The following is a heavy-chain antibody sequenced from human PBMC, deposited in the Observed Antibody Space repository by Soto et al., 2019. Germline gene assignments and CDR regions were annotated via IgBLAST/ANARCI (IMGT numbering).Heavy chain of an antibody. CDR3: ARTGYSFTENYGMDV. Sequence: QLQLQESGSGLVKPSQTLSLTCAVSGGSISSGGYSWSWIRQPPGKGLEWIGYIYHSGSTYYNPSLKSRVTISVDRSKNQCSLKRSSVTAANTAVYYCARTGYSFTENYGMDVWGQGTTVTVSS. V-gene: IGHV4-30-2*01. CDR2: IYHSGST. J-gene: IGHJ6*02. CDR1: GGSISSGGYS. D-gene: IGHD6-13*01.